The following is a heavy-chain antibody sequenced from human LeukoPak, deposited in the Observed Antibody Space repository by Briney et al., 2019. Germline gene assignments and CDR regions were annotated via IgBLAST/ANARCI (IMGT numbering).Heavy chain of an antibody. CDR3: AREARVTYDILTGYFDY. J-gene: IGHJ4*02. D-gene: IGHD3-9*01. Sequence: SETLSLTCTVSGGSISSYYWSRIRQPPGKGLERIGYIYYSGSTNYNPSLKSRVTISVDTSKNQFTLKLSSVTAADTAVYYCAREARVTYDILTGYFDYWGQGTLVTVSS. CDR2: IYYSGST. V-gene: IGHV4-59*01. CDR1: GGSISSYY.